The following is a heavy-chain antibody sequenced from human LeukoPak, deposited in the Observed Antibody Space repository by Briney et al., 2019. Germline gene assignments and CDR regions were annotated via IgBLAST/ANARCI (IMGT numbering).Heavy chain of an antibody. CDR2: ISSSSSYI. CDR1: GFTFSSYS. V-gene: IGHV3-21*01. J-gene: IGHJ6*02. CDR3: ARDCGGGCPPEDYYGMDV. Sequence: GGSLRLSCAASGFTFSSYSMNWVRQAPGKGLEWVSSISSSSSYIYYADSVKGRFTISRDNAKNSLYLQMNSLRAEDTAVYYCARDCGGGCPPEDYYGMDVWGQGTTVTVSS. D-gene: IGHD2-21*02.